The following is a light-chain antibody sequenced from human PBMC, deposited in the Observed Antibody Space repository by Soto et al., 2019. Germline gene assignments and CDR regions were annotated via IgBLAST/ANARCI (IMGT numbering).Light chain of an antibody. J-gene: IGKJ4*01. V-gene: IGKV2-28*01. CDR2: LGS. CDR3: MQAVQTPA. CDR1: ESLLLSNGYNY. Sequence: EIVMTQSPRSLPVTPGEPASMSCRSSESLLLSNGYNYLDWYVQKPGQSPQLLIYLGSHRASGVPDRFTGSGSGTDFTLQISRVEAEDVGVYYCMQAVQTPAFGGGTRVEIK.